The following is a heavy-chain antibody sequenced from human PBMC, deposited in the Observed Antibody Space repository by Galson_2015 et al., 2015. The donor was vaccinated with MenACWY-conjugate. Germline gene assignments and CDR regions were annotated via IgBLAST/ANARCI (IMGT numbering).Heavy chain of an antibody. V-gene: IGHV3-53*01. CDR1: GFSVTDSC. CDR3: SRGYDWCSYFRA. CDR2: VDRVGAT. Sequence: LRLSCAVSGFSVTDSCLSWVRQAPGKGPEWIAMVDRVGATIYADSVRGRFTVSRDNFKNTVILQMNSLRAEDTAVYRCSRGYDWCSYFRAWGQGAQVTVSS. D-gene: IGHD2-8*01. J-gene: IGHJ5*02.